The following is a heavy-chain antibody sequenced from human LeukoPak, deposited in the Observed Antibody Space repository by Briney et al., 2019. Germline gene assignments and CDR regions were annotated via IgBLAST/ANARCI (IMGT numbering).Heavy chain of an antibody. V-gene: IGHV4-39*01. CDR2: IHYSGST. CDR1: GGSISSSSYH. J-gene: IGHJ4*02. D-gene: IGHD3-16*01. CDR3: ARGLYVGK. Sequence: TSETLSLTCTVSGGSISSSSYHWGWIRQPPGKGLEWIGSIHYSGSTYYNPSLKSRVTISVDTSKNQFSLRLSSVTAADTAVYYCARGLYVGKWGQGTLVTVSS.